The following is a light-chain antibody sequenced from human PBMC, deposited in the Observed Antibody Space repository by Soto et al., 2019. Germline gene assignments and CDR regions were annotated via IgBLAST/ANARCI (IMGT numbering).Light chain of an antibody. CDR2: EVS. CDR1: SSDVGGYNY. Sequence: QSALTQPASVSGSPGQSITISCTGTSSDVGGYNYVSWYQQHPGKAPKLIIYEVSNRPSGVSNRFSGSKSGNTASLTISGLQAEDGADYYCSSYTRSSALVFGTGTKVTVL. CDR3: SSYTRSSALV. V-gene: IGLV2-14*01. J-gene: IGLJ1*01.